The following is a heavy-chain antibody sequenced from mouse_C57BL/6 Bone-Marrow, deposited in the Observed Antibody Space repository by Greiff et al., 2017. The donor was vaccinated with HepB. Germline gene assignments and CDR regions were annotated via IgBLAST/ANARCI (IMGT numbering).Heavy chain of an antibody. CDR1: GYTFTGYW. CDR3: ASQGGSFNWAWFAY. CDR2: ILPGSGST. D-gene: IGHD4-1*02. J-gene: IGHJ3*01. Sequence: QVQLQQPGAELMKPGASVKLSCKATGYTFTGYWIEWVKQRPGHGLEWIGEILPGSGSTNYNEKFKGKATFTADTSSNTAYMQLSSLATEDSAIYYCASQGGSFNWAWFAYWGQGTLVTVSA. V-gene: IGHV1-9*01.